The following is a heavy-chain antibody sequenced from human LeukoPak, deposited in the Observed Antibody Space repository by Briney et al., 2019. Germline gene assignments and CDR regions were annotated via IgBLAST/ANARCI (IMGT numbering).Heavy chain of an antibody. CDR1: GDSVSSSSSA. J-gene: IGHJ4*02. CDR3: ARNLRPDFDY. CDR2: TYYRSKWNH. V-gene: IGHV6-1*01. Sequence: SQTLSLTCAISGDSVSSSSSAWSWIRQSPSRGLEWLERTYYRSKWNHDYAESVKSRITINPDTSKNEFSLQLNSVTPEDTAVYYCARNLRPDFDYWGQGTLVTVSS.